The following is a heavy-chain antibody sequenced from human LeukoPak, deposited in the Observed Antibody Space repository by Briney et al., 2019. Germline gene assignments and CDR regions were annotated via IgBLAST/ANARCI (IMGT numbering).Heavy chain of an antibody. V-gene: IGHV1-18*01. Sequence: GASVKVSCKASGYTFTSYNINWVRQAPGQGLEWMGWISAYNRNTNYAQKLQGRVTMTTDTSTSTAYMELRSLRSDDTAVYYCARAGLYEWLRFNFDYWGQGTLVTVSS. CDR3: ARAGLYEWLRFNFDY. J-gene: IGHJ4*02. CDR2: ISAYNRNT. D-gene: IGHD5-12*01. CDR1: GYTFTSYN.